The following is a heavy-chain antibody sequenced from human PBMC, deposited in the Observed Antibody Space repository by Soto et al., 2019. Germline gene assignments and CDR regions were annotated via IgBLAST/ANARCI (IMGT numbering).Heavy chain of an antibody. J-gene: IGHJ6*02. CDR1: GFTFSDHA. V-gene: IGHV3-23*01. D-gene: IGHD2-15*01. CDR3: ARDRRPSIYSGLAV. CDR2: IDGSSVTT. Sequence: GGSLRLSCAASGFTFSDHAMSWVRQAPGKGLEWVSAIDGSSVTTNYADSVKGRFTISRDNSKNPLFLHMSGLRAEDTAVYYCARDRRPSIYSGLAVWGQGTTVTVSS.